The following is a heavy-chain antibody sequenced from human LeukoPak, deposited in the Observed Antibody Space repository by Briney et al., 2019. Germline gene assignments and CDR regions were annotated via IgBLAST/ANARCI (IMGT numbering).Heavy chain of an antibody. D-gene: IGHD6-13*01. Sequence: PGGSLRLSCAASGFTFSSYAMSWVRQAPGKGLEWVSAISGSGGSTYYADSVKGRFTISRDNSKNTLYLQMNSLRAEDTAVYYCAKGAKGSSWYPSSYYFDYWGQGTLVTVSS. CDR2: ISGSGGST. J-gene: IGHJ4*02. CDR1: GFTFSSYA. CDR3: AKGAKGSSWYPSSYYFDY. V-gene: IGHV3-23*01.